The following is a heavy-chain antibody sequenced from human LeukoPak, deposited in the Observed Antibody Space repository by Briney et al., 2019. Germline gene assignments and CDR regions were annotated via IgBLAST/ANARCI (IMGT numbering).Heavy chain of an antibody. CDR3: ARHGLNGVSDY. V-gene: IGHV4-59*08. D-gene: IGHD4-17*01. CDR1: GGSISSYY. J-gene: IGHJ4*02. CDR2: IYYSGST. Sequence: SETLSLTCTVSGGSISSYYWSWIRQPPGKGLEWIGYIYYSGSTNYNPSLKSRVTISVDTSKNQFSLKLSSVTAADTAVYYCARHGLNGVSDYWGQGTLVTVSS.